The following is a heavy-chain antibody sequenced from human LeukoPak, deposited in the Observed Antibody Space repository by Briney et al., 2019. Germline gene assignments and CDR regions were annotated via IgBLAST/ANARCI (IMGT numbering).Heavy chain of an antibody. CDR3: ARSLYDILTGYLFDY. CDR2: IYYSGST. J-gene: IGHJ4*02. CDR1: GGSLSSYY. Sequence: SETLSLTCTVSGGSLSSYYWNWIRQPPGKGLEWIGYIYYSGSTNYNPSLKSRVTISVDTSKNQFSLKLSSVTAADTAVYYCARSLYDILTGYLFDYWGQGTLVTVSS. V-gene: IGHV4-59*12. D-gene: IGHD3-9*01.